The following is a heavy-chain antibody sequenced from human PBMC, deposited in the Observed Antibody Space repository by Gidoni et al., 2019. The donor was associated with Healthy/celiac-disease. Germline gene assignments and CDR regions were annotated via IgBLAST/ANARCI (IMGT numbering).Heavy chain of an antibody. D-gene: IGHD6-6*01. J-gene: IGHJ4*02. Sequence: EVQLVESGGGLVKPGGSLRLSCAASGFTFSSYSMNWVRQAPGKGLEWVSSISSSSSYIYYADSVKGRFTISRDNAKNSLYLQMNSLRAEDTAVYYCARVGWLVRDYFDYWGQGTLVTVSS. CDR2: ISSSSSYI. CDR3: ARVGWLVRDYFDY. CDR1: GFTFSSYS. V-gene: IGHV3-21*01.